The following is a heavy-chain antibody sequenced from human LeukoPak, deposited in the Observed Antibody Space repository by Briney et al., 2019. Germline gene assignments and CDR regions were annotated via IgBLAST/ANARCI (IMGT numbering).Heavy chain of an antibody. V-gene: IGHV5-51*01. J-gene: IGHJ3*02. Sequence: GESLKISCKGSGYSFTSYWIGWVRQMPGKGLEWMGITYPGDSDTRYSPSFDGQVTISSDKSISTAYLQWSSLKASSTAMYYCARLSDSGYHSELFFDIWGQGTMVTVSS. CDR2: TYPGDSDT. D-gene: IGHD5-12*01. CDR1: GYSFTSYW. CDR3: ARLSDSGYHSELFFDI.